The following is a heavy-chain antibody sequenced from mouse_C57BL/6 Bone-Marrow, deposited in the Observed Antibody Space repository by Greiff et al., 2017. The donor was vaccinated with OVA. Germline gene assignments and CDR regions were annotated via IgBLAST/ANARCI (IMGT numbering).Heavy chain of an antibody. CDR2: IDPEDGET. CDR3: ATSNWADYFDY. Sequence: EVKLMESGAELVKPGASVKLSCTASGFNIKDYYMHWVKQRTEQGLEWIGRIDPEDGETKYAPKFQGKATITADTSSNTAYLQLSSLTSEDTAVYYCATSNWADYFDYWGQGTTLTVSS. V-gene: IGHV14-2*01. CDR1: GFNIKDYY. J-gene: IGHJ2*01. D-gene: IGHD4-1*01.